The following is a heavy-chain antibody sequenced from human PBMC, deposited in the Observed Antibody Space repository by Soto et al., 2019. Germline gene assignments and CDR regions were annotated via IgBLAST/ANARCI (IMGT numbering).Heavy chain of an antibody. D-gene: IGHD6-13*01. V-gene: IGHV1-18*04. J-gene: IGHJ6*02. CDR2: ISAYNGNT. CDR3: ARDHSSSWYAYYYYVMDV. CDR1: GYTFTSYG. Sequence: ASVKVSCKASGYTFTSYGISWVRQAPGQGLEWMGWISAYNGNTNYAQKLQGRVTMTTDTSTSTAYMELRSLRSDDTAVYYCARDHSSSWYAYYYYVMDVCGQGTTVTVSS.